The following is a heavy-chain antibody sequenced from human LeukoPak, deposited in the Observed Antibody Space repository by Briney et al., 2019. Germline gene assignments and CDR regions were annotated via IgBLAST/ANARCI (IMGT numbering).Heavy chain of an antibody. CDR2: INSSSRSK. CDR3: ARERSGPAVRAHNWFDP. D-gene: IGHD1-26*01. Sequence: GGSLRLSGVGSGFTFSGYNIHWVRQAPGKGLDWVSSINSSSRSKHYPDSLKGRITHQRDNTKNSVFLQMSGLRVDDTAVYYCARERSGPAVRAHNWFDPWGRGTLVIVSS. J-gene: IGHJ5*01. CDR1: GFTFSGYN. V-gene: IGHV3-21*06.